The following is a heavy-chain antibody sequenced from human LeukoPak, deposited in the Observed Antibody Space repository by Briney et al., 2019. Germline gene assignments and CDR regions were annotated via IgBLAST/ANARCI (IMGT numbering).Heavy chain of an antibody. CDR3: ARDLQYSGYDLGFDY. J-gene: IGHJ4*02. CDR2: IWYDGSNK. Sequence: PGGSLRLSCAASGFTFSSYSMNWVRQAPGKGLEWVAVIWYDGSNKYYADSVKGRFTISRDNSKNTLYLQMNSLRAEDTAVYYCARDLQYSGYDLGFDYWGQGTLVTVSS. V-gene: IGHV3-33*08. CDR1: GFTFSSYS. D-gene: IGHD5-12*01.